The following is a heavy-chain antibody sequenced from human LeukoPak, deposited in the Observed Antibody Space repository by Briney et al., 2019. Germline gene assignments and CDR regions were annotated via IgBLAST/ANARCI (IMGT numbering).Heavy chain of an antibody. V-gene: IGHV1-2*02. CDR2: INPNSGGT. J-gene: IGHJ4*02. CDR3: ARDIVIIPAAIPLPATD. D-gene: IGHD2-2*01. Sequence: ASVKVSCKASGYTFTGYYMHWVRQAPGQGLEWMGWINPNSGGTNYAQKFQGRVTMTRDTSISTAYMELSRLRSDDTVMYYCARDIVIIPAAIPLPATDWGQGTLVTVSS. CDR1: GYTFTGYY.